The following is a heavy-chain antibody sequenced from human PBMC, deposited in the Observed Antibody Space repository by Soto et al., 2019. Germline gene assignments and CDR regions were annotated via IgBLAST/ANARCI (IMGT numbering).Heavy chain of an antibody. CDR1: GGTFSTYS. Sequence: QVQLVQSGAEVKSPGSSVKVSCKASGGTFSTYSFTWVRQAPGQGLEWMGGIIPFFGTTDYAQKFQGRVTISADESTRTAYMELSSLTSDDTAVYFCARVPPGWRSGEFGAFDIWGQWTLFTVSS. CDR2: IIPFFGTT. J-gene: IGHJ3*02. D-gene: IGHD1-26*01. CDR3: ARVPPGWRSGEFGAFDI. V-gene: IGHV1-69*01.